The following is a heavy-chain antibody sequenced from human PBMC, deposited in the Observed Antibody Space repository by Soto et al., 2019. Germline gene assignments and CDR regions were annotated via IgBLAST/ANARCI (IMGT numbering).Heavy chain of an antibody. CDR2: INSDGSST. CDR1: GFTFSSYW. CDR3: ASDRIAVAGNRDY. D-gene: IGHD6-19*01. V-gene: IGHV3-74*01. J-gene: IGHJ4*02. Sequence: GSLRLSGAASGFTFSSYWMHWVRXAPGKGLVWVSRINSDGSSTSYADSVKGRFTISRDNAKNTLYLQMNSLRAEDTAVYYCASDRIAVAGNRDYWGQGTLVTVSS.